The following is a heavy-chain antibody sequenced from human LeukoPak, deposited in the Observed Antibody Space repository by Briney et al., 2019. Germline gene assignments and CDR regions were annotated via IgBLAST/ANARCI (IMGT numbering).Heavy chain of an antibody. CDR3: ARGQWFRAF. Sequence: PSETLSLTCAVYGGSFNSYYWSWIRQPPGKGLEWIGEIHYSGSATYNPSLKSRVTISVDTSKNQFSLKMNSVTAADTAVYYCARGQWFRAFWSRGTPVTVSS. CDR1: GGSFNSYY. J-gene: IGHJ4*02. D-gene: IGHD3-10*01. CDR2: IHYSGSA. V-gene: IGHV4-34*01.